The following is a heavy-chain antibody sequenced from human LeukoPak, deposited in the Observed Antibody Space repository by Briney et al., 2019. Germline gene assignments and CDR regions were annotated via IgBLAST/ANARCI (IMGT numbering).Heavy chain of an antibody. CDR3: ARDGDIVVVPAWFDP. J-gene: IGHJ5*02. V-gene: IGHV3-53*05. CDR2: IYSGGST. Sequence: PGGSLRLSCAASGFTVSSNYMSWVRQAPGKGLEWVSVIYSGGSTYYADSVKGRFTISRDNSKNTLYLQMNSLRAEDTAVYYCARDGDIVVVPAWFDPWGQGTLVTVSS. D-gene: IGHD2-2*01. CDR1: GFTVSSNY.